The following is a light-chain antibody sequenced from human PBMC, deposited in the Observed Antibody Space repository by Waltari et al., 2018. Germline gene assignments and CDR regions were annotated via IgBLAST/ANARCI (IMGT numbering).Light chain of an antibody. CDR2: GAS. V-gene: IGKV3-20*01. Sequence: EIVLTQSPATLSSSPGERAALSCRASQSLSGDYLAWYQYKVGQAPRLLIYGASSRATGIPDRFSGSGSGTDFTLTISRLEPEDFAVYYCQQYVSSPYTFGQGTNLEIK. CDR1: QSLSGDY. J-gene: IGKJ2*01. CDR3: QQYVSSPYT.